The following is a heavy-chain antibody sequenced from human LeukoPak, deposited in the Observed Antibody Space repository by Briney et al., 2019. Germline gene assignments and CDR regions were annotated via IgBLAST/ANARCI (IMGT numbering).Heavy chain of an antibody. CDR2: IYHSGST. CDR3: ARHAEGYSGYDRGRYYYYYMDV. D-gene: IGHD5-12*01. Sequence: SETLSLTCAVSGYSISSGYYWGWIRQPPGKGLEWIGSIYHSGSTYYNPSLKSRVTISVDTSKNQFSLKLSSVTAADTAGYYCARHAEGYSGYDRGRYYYYYMDVWGKGTTVTVSS. CDR1: GYSISSGYY. V-gene: IGHV4-38-2*01. J-gene: IGHJ6*03.